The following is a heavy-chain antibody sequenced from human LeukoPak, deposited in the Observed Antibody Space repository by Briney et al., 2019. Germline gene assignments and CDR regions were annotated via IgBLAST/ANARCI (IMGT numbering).Heavy chain of an antibody. D-gene: IGHD6-19*01. V-gene: IGHV1-18*01. J-gene: IGHJ4*02. CDR1: GYTFTYHG. CDR3: ARDRALAGTGGAY. Sequence: ASVKVSCKASGYTFTYHGFSWVRQAPGQGLEWMGWISSYNGNTNYLEKFQGRLTMTTDTSTSTTYMELRSLTSDDTAVYYCARDRALAGTGGAYWGQGSLVTVSS. CDR2: ISSYNGNT.